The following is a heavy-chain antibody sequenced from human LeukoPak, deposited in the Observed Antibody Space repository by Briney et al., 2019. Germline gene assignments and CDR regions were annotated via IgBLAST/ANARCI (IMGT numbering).Heavy chain of an antibody. V-gene: IGHV4-34*01. D-gene: IGHD2-2*01. CDR2: INHSGST. CDR1: GGSFSGYY. CDR3: ARGVVVAFDI. J-gene: IGHJ3*02. Sequence: PSETLSLTCAVYGGSFSGYYWSWIRQPPGKGLEWIGEINHSGSTNYNLSLKSRVTISVDTSRNQFSLKLSSVTAADTAVYYCARGVVVAFDIWGQGTMVTVSS.